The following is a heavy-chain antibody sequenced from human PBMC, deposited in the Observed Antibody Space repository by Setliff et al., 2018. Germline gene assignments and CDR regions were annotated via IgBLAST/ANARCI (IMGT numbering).Heavy chain of an antibody. CDR2: IRSSGTS. Sequence: GGSLRLSCVASGFSLRDYTINWVRQAPGKGLDWVSSIRSSGTSFYADSVKGRFTVSRDNAKNSVYLQMNSLRVEDTAIYYCASPFNIYTAYYWGQGTLVTVSS. J-gene: IGHJ4*02. V-gene: IGHV3-21*01. CDR3: ASPFNIYTAYY. CDR1: GFSLRDYT. D-gene: IGHD2-2*02.